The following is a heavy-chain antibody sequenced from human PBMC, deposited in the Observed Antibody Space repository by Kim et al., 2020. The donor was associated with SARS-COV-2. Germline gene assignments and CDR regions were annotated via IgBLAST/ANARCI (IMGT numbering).Heavy chain of an antibody. V-gene: IGHV3-30*03. CDR2: ISYDGSNK. CDR3: GRYYYMDV. J-gene: IGHJ6*03. Sequence: GGSLRLSCAASGFTFSSYGMHWVRQAPGKGLEWVAVISYDGSNKYYADSVKGRFTISRDNSKNTLYLQMNSLRAEDTAVYYCGRYYYMDVWGKGTTVTVSS. CDR1: GFTFSSYG.